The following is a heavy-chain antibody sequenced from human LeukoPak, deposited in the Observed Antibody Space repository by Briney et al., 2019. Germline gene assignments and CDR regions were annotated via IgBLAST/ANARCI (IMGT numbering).Heavy chain of an antibody. D-gene: IGHD3-10*01. CDR1: GFTFSTYE. CDR3: ARVGAQRPHDV. Sequence: PGGSLRLSCAVSGFTFSTYEMSWVRQAPGKGLEWVSYISSSGNTIYYADSVKGRFTISRDNAKNSLYLQMNSLRAEDTAVYYCARVGAQRPHDVWGKGTTVTVSS. J-gene: IGHJ6*04. CDR2: ISSSGNTI. V-gene: IGHV3-48*03.